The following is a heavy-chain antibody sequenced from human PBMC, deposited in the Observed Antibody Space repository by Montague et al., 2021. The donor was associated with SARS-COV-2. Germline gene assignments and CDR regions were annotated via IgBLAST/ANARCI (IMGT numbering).Heavy chain of an antibody. CDR1: GYSISSGYY. D-gene: IGHD3-3*01. CDR3: ARDVRYYDFWSGRAQTSPDY. J-gene: IGHJ4*02. V-gene: IGHV4-38-2*02. Sequence: SETLSLTCTVSGYSISSGYYWGWIRQPPGKGLEWIRSIYHSGSTYYNPSLKSRVTISVDTSKNQFSLKLSSVTAADTAVYYCARDVRYYDFWSGRAQTSPDYWGQGTLVTVSS. CDR2: IYHSGST.